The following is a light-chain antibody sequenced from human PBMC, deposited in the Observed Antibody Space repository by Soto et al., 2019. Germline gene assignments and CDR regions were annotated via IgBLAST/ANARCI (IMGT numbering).Light chain of an antibody. CDR1: SSDVGGYNY. CDR2: DVS. J-gene: IGLJ1*01. CDR3: CSYAGSELYV. V-gene: IGLV2-11*01. Sequence: QSVLTQPRSVSGSPGQSVTISCTGTSSDVGGYNYVSWYQQHPGKAPKLMIYDVSKRPSGVPDRFSGSKSGNTASLTISGLQADYEADYYCCSYAGSELYVFGTGTKVTVL.